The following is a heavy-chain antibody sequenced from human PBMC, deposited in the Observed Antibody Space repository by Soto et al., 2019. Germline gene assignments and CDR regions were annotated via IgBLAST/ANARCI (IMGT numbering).Heavy chain of an antibody. CDR3: ARDGTLYDSSAYYYLY. V-gene: IGHV1-69*13. CDR1: GGTFSRYT. D-gene: IGHD3-22*01. Sequence: SVKVSCKASGGTFSRYTITWVRQAPGQGLEWMGGITPMFGTPNYAQKFQGRVTITADESTSTAYMELSSLRSEDTAMYYCARDGTLYDSSAYYYLYWGQGTLVTVYS. CDR2: ITPMFGTP. J-gene: IGHJ4*02.